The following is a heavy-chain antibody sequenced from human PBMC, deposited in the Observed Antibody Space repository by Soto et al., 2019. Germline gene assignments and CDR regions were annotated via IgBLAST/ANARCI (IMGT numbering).Heavy chain of an antibody. CDR2: IGTAGDT. D-gene: IGHD3-10*01. V-gene: IGHV3-13*04. CDR1: GFTFSSYD. J-gene: IGHJ6*02. Sequence: TGGSLRLSCAASGFTFSSYDMHWVRQATGKGLEWVSAIGTAGDTYYPGSVKGRFTISRENAKNSLYLQMNSLRAGDTAVYYCARDQGYYYGSGRSYGMDVWGQGTTVTVSS. CDR3: ARDQGYYYGSGRSYGMDV.